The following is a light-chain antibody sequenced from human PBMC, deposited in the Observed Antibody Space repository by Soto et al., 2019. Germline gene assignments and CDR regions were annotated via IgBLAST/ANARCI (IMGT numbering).Light chain of an antibody. Sequence: EIVLTQSPGTLSVSPGERATLSCRASRSVTSDCLAWYRQRPGQAPRLLVYGASTRATGTPDRISGSRSGTDFTLTISRLEPEDFAVYYCQQCGSSRRTFGQGTRVEI. CDR3: QQCGSSRRT. V-gene: IGKV3-20*01. J-gene: IGKJ1*01. CDR2: GAS. CDR1: RSVTSDC.